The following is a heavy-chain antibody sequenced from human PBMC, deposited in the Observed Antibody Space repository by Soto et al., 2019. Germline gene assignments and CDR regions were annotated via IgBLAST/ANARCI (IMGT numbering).Heavy chain of an antibody. CDR3: ARGAGDTEYDY. CDR1: GGSFSGYY. V-gene: IGHV4-34*01. J-gene: IGHJ4*02. Sequence: SETLSLTCAVYGGSFSGYYWSWIRQPPGKGLEWIGEINHSGSTNYNPSLKSRVTISVDTSKNQFSLKLSSVTAADTAVYYCARGAGDTEYDYWGQGTLVTVSS. CDR2: INHSGST. D-gene: IGHD2-8*02.